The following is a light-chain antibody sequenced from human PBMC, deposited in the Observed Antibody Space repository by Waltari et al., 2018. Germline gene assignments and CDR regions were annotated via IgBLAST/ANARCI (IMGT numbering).Light chain of an antibody. J-gene: IGKJ2*01. Sequence: ETVLTQSPGTLSLSPGERATLFCRASQSISGSYFAWYQQKPGQAPRLLIYGAYSRATGIPYRFGDRGSGTDFTLTISRLEPEDFAVYYCQQYSTSPPYTFGQGTKLEIK. CDR2: GAY. CDR3: QQYSTSPPYT. CDR1: QSISGSY. V-gene: IGKV3-20*01.